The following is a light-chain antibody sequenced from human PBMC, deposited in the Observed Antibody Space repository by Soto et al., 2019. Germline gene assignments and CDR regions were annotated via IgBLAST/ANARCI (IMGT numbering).Light chain of an antibody. J-gene: IGLJ3*02. CDR1: SNDVGGYNY. CDR2: DVS. Sequence: QSALTQPASVSGSPRQSITISCTGTSNDVGGYNYVSWYQHNAGEVPKLMIYDVSNRPSGVSNRFSGSKSGNTASLTISGLQAEDEADYYCSSYTSESTWVFGGGTKLTVL. CDR3: SSYTSESTWV. V-gene: IGLV2-14*01.